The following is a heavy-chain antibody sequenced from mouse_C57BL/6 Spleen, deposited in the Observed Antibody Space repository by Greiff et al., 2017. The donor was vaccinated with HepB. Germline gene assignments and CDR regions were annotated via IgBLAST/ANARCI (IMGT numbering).Heavy chain of an antibody. CDR1: GYTFTDHT. Sequence: VKLMESDAELVKPGASVKISCKVSGYTFTDHTIHWMKQRPEQGLEWIGYIYPRDGSTKYNEKFKGKATLTADKSSSTAYMQLNSLTSEDSAVYFCARMDYYGYDDWYFDVWGTGTTVTVSS. J-gene: IGHJ1*03. D-gene: IGHD2-2*01. V-gene: IGHV1-78*01. CDR2: IYPRDGST. CDR3: ARMDYYGYDDWYFDV.